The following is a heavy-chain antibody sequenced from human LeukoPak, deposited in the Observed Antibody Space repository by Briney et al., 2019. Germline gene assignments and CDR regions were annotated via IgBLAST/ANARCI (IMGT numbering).Heavy chain of an antibody. Sequence: SETLSLTCAVSGGSISSGGYYWSWIRQSPDKGLEWIGYIYYSGSTNYNPSLQSRVTISVDTSKNQFSLKLSSVTAADTAVYYCARETEWLLHFDYWGQGTLVTVSS. CDR2: IYYSGST. CDR1: GGSISSGGYY. D-gene: IGHD3-3*01. CDR3: ARETEWLLHFDY. J-gene: IGHJ4*02. V-gene: IGHV4-61*08.